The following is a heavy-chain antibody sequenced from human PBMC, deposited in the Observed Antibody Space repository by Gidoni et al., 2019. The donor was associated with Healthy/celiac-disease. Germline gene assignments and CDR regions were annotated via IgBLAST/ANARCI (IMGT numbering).Heavy chain of an antibody. CDR3: AREEVRADYISDYGMDV. J-gene: IGHJ6*02. D-gene: IGHD4-4*01. Sequence: EVLLVESGGGVVQPGGSLRRSCAASGFTFSSYSKNWVRQAPGKGLGWVSSISSSSSNIYDADSVKGRFTISRDNAKNSLYLQMNRLRAEDTAGYYCAREEVRADYISDYGMDVWGQGTTVTVSS. CDR1: GFTFSSYS. V-gene: IGHV3-21*01. CDR2: ISSSSSNI.